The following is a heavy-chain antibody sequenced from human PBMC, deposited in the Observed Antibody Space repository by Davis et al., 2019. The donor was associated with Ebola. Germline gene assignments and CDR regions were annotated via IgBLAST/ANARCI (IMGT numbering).Heavy chain of an antibody. CDR2: IIPIFGTA. D-gene: IGHD3-16*01. CDR1: VCTFSSYA. CDR3: ARDWPGGQVYWYFDL. J-gene: IGHJ2*01. Sequence: SVTVSCKASVCTFSSYAISWVRQAPGQGLEWMGGIIPIFGTANYAQKFQGRVTITADESTNTAYMDLSSLRSEDTAVYYCARDWPGGQVYWYFDLWGRGTLVTVSS. V-gene: IGHV1-69*13.